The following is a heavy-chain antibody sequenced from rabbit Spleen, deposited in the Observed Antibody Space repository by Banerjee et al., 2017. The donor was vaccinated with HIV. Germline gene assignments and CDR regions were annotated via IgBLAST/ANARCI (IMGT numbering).Heavy chain of an antibody. Sequence: QEQLEESGGDLVKPEGSLTLTCTASGFSVSSNYWTCWVRQAPGKGLEWIACIWGGSSGRTYYASWAKSRFTISKTSSTTVTLQMTSLTGADTATYFCARDLVAVIGWNFNLWGPGTLVTVS. CDR3: ARDLVAVIGWNFNL. D-gene: IGHD1-1*01. V-gene: IGHV1S45*01. J-gene: IGHJ4*01. CDR2: IWGGSSGRT. CDR1: GFSVSSNYW.